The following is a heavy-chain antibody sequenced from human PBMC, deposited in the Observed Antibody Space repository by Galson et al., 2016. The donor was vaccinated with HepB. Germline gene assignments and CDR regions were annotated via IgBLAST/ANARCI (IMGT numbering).Heavy chain of an antibody. CDR3: ARGADELELLLTRV. J-gene: IGHJ4*02. D-gene: IGHD3-10*01. CDR1: GGSFNNFG. CDR2: IIPMFGAA. V-gene: IGHV1-69*13. Sequence: SVKVSCKASGGSFNNFGINWVRQARGQGLEWMGAIIPMFGAANYGQKFQGRVTITADESTSTAYMELSSLRSEDTAVYYCARGADELELLLTRVWGQGTLVTVSS.